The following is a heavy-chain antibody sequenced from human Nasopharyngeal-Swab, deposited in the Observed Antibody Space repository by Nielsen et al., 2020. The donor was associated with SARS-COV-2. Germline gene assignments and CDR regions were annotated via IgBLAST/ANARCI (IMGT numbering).Heavy chain of an antibody. CDR3: ARDGVGAYLYYFDY. V-gene: IGHV3-7*01. CDR1: GFTFSSYW. CDR2: IKQDGSEK. D-gene: IGHD1-26*01. Sequence: GGSLRLSCAASGFTFSSYWMSWVRQAPGKGLEWVANIKQDGSEKYYVDSVKGRFTISRDNSKNTLYLQMNSLRAEDTAVYYCARDGVGAYLYYFDYWGQGTLVTVSS. J-gene: IGHJ4*02.